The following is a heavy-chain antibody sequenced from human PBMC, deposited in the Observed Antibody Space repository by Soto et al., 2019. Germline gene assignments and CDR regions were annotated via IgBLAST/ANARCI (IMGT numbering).Heavy chain of an antibody. Sequence: SVKVSCKASGGTFSSYAISWVRQAPGQGLEWMGGIIPIFGTANYAQKFQGRVTITADESTSTAYMELSSLRSEDTAVYYCARDPEYYYDSSGYYPHYFDYWGQGTLVTVSS. J-gene: IGHJ4*02. CDR3: ARDPEYYYDSSGYYPHYFDY. CDR2: IIPIFGTA. CDR1: GGTFSSYA. D-gene: IGHD3-22*01. V-gene: IGHV1-69*13.